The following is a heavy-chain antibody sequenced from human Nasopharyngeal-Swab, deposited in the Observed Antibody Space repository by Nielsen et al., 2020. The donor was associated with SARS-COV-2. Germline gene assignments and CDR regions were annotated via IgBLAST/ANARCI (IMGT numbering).Heavy chain of an antibody. CDR2: IWYDGSNK. J-gene: IGHJ6*02. Sequence: LSLTCAASGFTFSSYGMHWVRQAPGKGLEWVAVIWYDGSNKYYADSVKGRFTISRDNSKNTLYLQMNSLRAEDTAVYYCAREIGYCSGGSCRYYYYYGMDVWGQGTTVTVSS. CDR3: AREIGYCSGGSCRYYYYYGMDV. CDR1: GFTFSSYG. D-gene: IGHD2-15*01. V-gene: IGHV3-33*01.